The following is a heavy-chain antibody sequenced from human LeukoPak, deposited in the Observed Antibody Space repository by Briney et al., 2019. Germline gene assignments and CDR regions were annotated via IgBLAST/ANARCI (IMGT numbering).Heavy chain of an antibody. CDR3: ARAHDYGDYHFDY. J-gene: IGHJ4*02. CDR1: GGSISSGGYS. D-gene: IGHD4-17*01. V-gene: IGHV4-30-2*01. Sequence: PSQTLSLTCAVSGGSISSGGYSWSWIRQPPGKGLEWIGYIYHSGSTYYNPSLKSRVTISVDRSKNRFSLKLSSVTAADTAVYYCARAHDYGDYHFDYWGQGTLVTVSS. CDR2: IYHSGST.